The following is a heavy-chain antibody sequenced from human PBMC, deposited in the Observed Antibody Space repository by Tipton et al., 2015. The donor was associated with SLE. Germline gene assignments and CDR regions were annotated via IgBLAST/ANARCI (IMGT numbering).Heavy chain of an antibody. D-gene: IGHD6-6*01. J-gene: IGHJ4*02. CDR3: ATSIAADY. Sequence: SLRLSCAASGFTISSNYMSWVRQAPGKGLEWVSVIYSGGSTYYADSVKGRFTISRDNSKNTLYLQMNSLRAEDTAVYYCATSIAADYWGQGTLVTVSS. CDR2: IYSGGST. CDR1: GFTISSNY. V-gene: IGHV3-66*02.